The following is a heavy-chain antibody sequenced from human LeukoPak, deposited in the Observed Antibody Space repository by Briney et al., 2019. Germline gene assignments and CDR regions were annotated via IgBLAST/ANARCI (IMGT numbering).Heavy chain of an antibody. D-gene: IGHD5-18*01. V-gene: IGHV3-53*01. Sequence: PGGSLRLSCAASGFTFSSYSMNWVRQAPGKGLEWVSVIYSGGSTYYADSVKGRFTISRDNSKNTLYLQMNSLRAEDTAVYYCARGGDTAMVNNWFDPWGQGTLVTVSS. CDR2: IYSGGST. CDR1: GFTFSSYS. CDR3: ARGGDTAMVNNWFDP. J-gene: IGHJ5*02.